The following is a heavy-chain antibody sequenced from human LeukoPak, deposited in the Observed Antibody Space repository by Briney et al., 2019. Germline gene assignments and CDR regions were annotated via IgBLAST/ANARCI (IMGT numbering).Heavy chain of an antibody. J-gene: IGHJ6*02. D-gene: IGHD3-9*01. Sequence: PGEALKISCKGSGYSFTSYWISWVRQMAGKGLEWMGRIDPSDSYTNYSPSFQGHVTISADKSISTAYLQWSSLKASDTAMYYCASRRPDILTGYYNSYYYGMDVWGQGTTVTVSS. CDR1: GYSFTSYW. V-gene: IGHV5-10-1*01. CDR3: ASRRPDILTGYYNSYYYGMDV. CDR2: IDPSDSYT.